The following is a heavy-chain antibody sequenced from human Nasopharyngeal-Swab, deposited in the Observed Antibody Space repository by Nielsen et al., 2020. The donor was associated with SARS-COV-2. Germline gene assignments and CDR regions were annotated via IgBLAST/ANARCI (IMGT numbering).Heavy chain of an antibody. V-gene: IGHV1-46*01. J-gene: IGHJ6*02. Sequence: ASVKVSCKASGYSFTSYYMHWVRQAPGQGLEWMGIINPSGGSTSYAQKFQGRVTITADESTSTAYMELSSLRSEDTAVYYCARDGITIFPYGMDVWGQGTTVTVSS. CDR3: ARDGITIFPYGMDV. CDR2: INPSGGST. CDR1: GYSFTSYY. D-gene: IGHD3-3*01.